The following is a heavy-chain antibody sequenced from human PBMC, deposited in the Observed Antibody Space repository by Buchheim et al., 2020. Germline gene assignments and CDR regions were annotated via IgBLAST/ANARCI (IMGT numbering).Heavy chain of an antibody. CDR2: ISDSGGST. V-gene: IGHV3-23*01. D-gene: IGHD1-1*01. CDR3: AKDQAKSIQINNWFDP. CDR1: GFTFSSYA. Sequence: EVQLLESGGGLVQPGGSLRLSCAASGFTFSSYAMSWVRQAPGKGLEWVSAISDSGGSTYYADSVKGRFTISRDNSQNTLYLQMNSLRAEDTAVYYCAKDQAKSIQINNWFDPWGQGTL. J-gene: IGHJ5*02.